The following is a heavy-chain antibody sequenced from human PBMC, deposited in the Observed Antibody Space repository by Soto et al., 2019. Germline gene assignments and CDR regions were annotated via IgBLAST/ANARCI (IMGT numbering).Heavy chain of an antibody. CDR1: GFTFGRYG. CDR2: ISYDGSNK. CDR3: AKDTAMAPYYFDY. Sequence: GGSLTVSFGASGFTFGRYGMHWVRQAPGKGLEWVAVISYDGSNKYYADSVKGRFTISRDNSKNTLYLQMNSLRAEDTAVYHCAKDTAMAPYYFDYWGQGTLVTVS. J-gene: IGHJ4*02. V-gene: IGHV3-30*18. D-gene: IGHD5-18*01.